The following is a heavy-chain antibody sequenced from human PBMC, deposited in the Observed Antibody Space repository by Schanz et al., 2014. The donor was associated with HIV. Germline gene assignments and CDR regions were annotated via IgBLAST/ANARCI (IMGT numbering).Heavy chain of an antibody. J-gene: IGHJ6*02. CDR1: GLMFSSYW. CDR2: IKQDGSEK. CDR3: ARVANWDYYGLDV. D-gene: IGHD3-16*01. Sequence: EVQLVESGGGLVQPGGSLRLSCAASGLMFSSYWMSWVRQAPGKGLEWVANIKQDGSEKYYVDSVKGRFTISRDNSKNTLYLQMNSLRAEDTAVYYCARVANWDYYGLDVWGQGTTVTVSS. V-gene: IGHV3-7*01.